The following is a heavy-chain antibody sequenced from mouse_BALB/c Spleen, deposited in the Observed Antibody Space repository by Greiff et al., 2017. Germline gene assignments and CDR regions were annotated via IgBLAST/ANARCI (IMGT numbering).Heavy chain of an antibody. CDR1: GYTFTSYA. Sequence: EVQLVESGPELVKPGASVKMSCKASGYTFTSYAMHWVKQKPGQGLEWIGYINPYNDGTKYNEKFKGKATLTSDKSSSTAYMELSSLTSEDSAVYYCARLYGSSYYYAMDYWGQGTSVTVAS. V-gene: IGHV1-14*01. J-gene: IGHJ4*01. CDR2: INPYNDGT. D-gene: IGHD1-1*01. CDR3: ARLYGSSYYYAMDY.